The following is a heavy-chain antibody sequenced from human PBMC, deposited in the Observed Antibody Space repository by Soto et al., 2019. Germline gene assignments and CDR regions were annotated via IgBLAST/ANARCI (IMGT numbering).Heavy chain of an antibody. J-gene: IGHJ4*02. CDR2: IYPGDSDT. V-gene: IGHV5-51*01. CDR3: ARQEDYYDSSGYEFDY. CDR1: GYSFTSYW. Sequence: PGESLKISCKGFGYSFTSYWIVWVRQMPGKGLEWMGIIYPGDSDTRYSPSFQGQATISADKSISTAYLQWSSLKASDTAMYYCARQEDYYDSSGYEFDYWGQGTLVTVSS. D-gene: IGHD3-22*01.